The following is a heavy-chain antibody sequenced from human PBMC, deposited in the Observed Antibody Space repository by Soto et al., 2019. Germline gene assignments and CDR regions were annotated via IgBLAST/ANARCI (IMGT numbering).Heavy chain of an antibody. V-gene: IGHV3-48*01. D-gene: IGHD6-19*01. CDR1: GFTFSISS. CDR3: AREVDSGWYTVEY. CDR2: IRRYASVT. J-gene: IGHJ4*02. Sequence: VQLVESGGSLVQPGGSLRLSCAASGFTFSISSMHWVRQAPGKGLEWVSDIRRYASVTSYADSVKGRFTISRDNSKNSLYLQMNSLRVEDTAVYYCAREVDSGWYTVEYWGQGTLVTVSS.